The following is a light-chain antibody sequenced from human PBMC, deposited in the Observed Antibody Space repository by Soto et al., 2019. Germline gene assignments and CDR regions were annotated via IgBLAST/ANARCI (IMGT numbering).Light chain of an antibody. Sequence: DIQMTQSPSTLSASVGDRVTITCRASQSIRSWLAWYQQKPGKAPKLLIYEASSSQIGVPPRFSGSGFGTEFTLTISSLQPDDFATYYCQHYKESSTFGQGTRLEIK. CDR2: EAS. CDR3: QHYKESST. CDR1: QSIRSW. J-gene: IGKJ1*01. V-gene: IGKV1-5*03.